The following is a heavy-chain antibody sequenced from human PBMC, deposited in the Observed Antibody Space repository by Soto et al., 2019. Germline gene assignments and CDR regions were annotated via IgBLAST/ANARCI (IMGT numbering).Heavy chain of an antibody. J-gene: IGHJ4*02. D-gene: IGHD3-3*01. CDR2: IKQDGSEK. CDR1: GFTFSSYW. V-gene: IGHV3-7*04. CDR3: ARGYDFWSGYRPFDY. Sequence: GGSLRLSCAASGFTFSSYWMSWVRQAPGKGLEWVANIKQDGSEKYYVDSVKGRFTISRDNAKNSLYLQMNSLRAEDTAVYYCARGYDFWSGYRPFDYWGQGTLVTVSS.